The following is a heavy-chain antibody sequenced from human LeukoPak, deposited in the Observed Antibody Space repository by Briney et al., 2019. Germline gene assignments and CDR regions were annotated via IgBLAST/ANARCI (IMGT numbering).Heavy chain of an antibody. D-gene: IGHD6-13*01. CDR3: AKDAEHSSGWYPGN. CDR2: ILFDGNNK. J-gene: IGHJ4*02. CDR1: GFTFSTYG. V-gene: IGHV3-30*18. Sequence: GRSLRLSCAASGFTFSTYGMHWVRQAPGKGLEWVAVILFDGNNKYYADSVRGRFTISRDNSKNTLYLQMSSLRDEDTAVYYCAKDAEHSSGWYPGNWGQGTLVIVSS.